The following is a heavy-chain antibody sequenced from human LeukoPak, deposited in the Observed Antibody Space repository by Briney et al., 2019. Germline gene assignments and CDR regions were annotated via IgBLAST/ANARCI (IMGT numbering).Heavy chain of an antibody. V-gene: IGHV1-8*02. CDR1: GYTFTGYY. J-gene: IGHJ4*02. D-gene: IGHD6-13*01. CDR2: MNPNSGNT. Sequence: GASVKVSCKASGYTFTGYYMHWVRQAPGQGLEWMGWMNPNSGNTGYAQKFQGRVTMTRNASISTAYMELSSLRSEDTAVYYCTRVGFGGSWYELGYWGQGTLVTVSS. CDR3: TRVGFGGSWYELGY.